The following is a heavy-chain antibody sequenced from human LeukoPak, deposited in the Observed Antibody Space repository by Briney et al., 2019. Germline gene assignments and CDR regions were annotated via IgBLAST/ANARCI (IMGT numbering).Heavy chain of an antibody. D-gene: IGHD2-2*01. CDR3: AKDLDWVVPAAMHY. J-gene: IGHJ4*02. Sequence: GGSLRLSCAASGFTFSSYGMPWVRQAPGKGLEWVAFIRYDGSNKYYADSVKGRFTISRDNSKNTLYLQMTSLRAEDTAVYYCAKDLDWVVPAAMHYWGQGTLVSVSS. CDR2: IRYDGSNK. CDR1: GFTFSSYG. V-gene: IGHV3-30*02.